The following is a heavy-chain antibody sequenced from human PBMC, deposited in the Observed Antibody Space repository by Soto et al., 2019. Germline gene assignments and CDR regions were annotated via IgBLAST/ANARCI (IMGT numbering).Heavy chain of an antibody. CDR3: ARDTPGYSSGWPPLDY. Sequence: RASVKVSCKASGGTFSSYAISWVRQAPGQGLEWMGGIIPIFGTANYAQKFQGRVTITADESTSTAYMELSSLRSEDTAVYYCARDTPGYSSGWPPLDYWGQGTPVTVSS. CDR1: GGTFSSYA. CDR2: IIPIFGTA. V-gene: IGHV1-69*13. D-gene: IGHD6-19*01. J-gene: IGHJ4*02.